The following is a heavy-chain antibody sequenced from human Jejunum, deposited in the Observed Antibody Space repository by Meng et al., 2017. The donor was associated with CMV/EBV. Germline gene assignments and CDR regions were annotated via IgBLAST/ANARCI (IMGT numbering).Heavy chain of an antibody. CDR2: IKYSGRT. J-gene: IGHJ5*02. D-gene: IGHD2-2*01. Sequence: LTRGAYYWRWTRQPPGKGLEWIGFIKYSGRTYYNPSLTSRVTISLDTSENHFSLRLSSVTAADTAVYYCARTQDCSTTSCYTGFDPWGQGTLVTVSS. CDR1: LTRGAYY. V-gene: IGHV4-30-4*08. CDR3: ARTQDCSTTSCYTGFDP.